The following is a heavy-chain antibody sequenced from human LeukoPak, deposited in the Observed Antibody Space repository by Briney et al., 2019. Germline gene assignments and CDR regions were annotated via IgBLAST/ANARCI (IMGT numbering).Heavy chain of an antibody. CDR1: GGSISSGSYY. J-gene: IGHJ5*02. CDR2: IYTSGST. D-gene: IGHD4-17*01. Sequence: SQTLSLTCTVSGGSISSGSYYWSWIRQPAGKGLEWIGRIYTSGSTNYNPSLKSRVTISVDTSKNQFSLKLSSVTAADTAVYYCARDDYVRLAPSGQGTLVTVPS. CDR3: ARDDYVRLAP. V-gene: IGHV4-61*02.